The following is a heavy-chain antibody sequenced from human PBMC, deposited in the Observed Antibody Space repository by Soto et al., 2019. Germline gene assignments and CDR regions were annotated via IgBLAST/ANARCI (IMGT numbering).Heavy chain of an antibody. Sequence: QVQLVQSGAEVKKPGASVKVSCKASGYTFTRYGISWGRQAPGQGLEWIGWISAYNGNTTYARKHQGRVTMTTDTSPSTGYMSRRSLSSDDTAVDDCERKSQSGSDYWGQGTLVTVSA. CDR3: ERKSQSGSDY. CDR2: ISAYNGNT. V-gene: IGHV1-18*01. J-gene: IGHJ4*02. CDR1: GYTFTRYG. D-gene: IGHD2-15*01.